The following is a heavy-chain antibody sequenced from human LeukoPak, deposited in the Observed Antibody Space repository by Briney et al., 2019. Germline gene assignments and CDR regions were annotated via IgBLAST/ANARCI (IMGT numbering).Heavy chain of an antibody. D-gene: IGHD1-26*01. Sequence: GGSLRLSCVGSGFTFSSTYWMTWARQAPGKGLEWVANIKQDGSKKYYVDSVKGRFTISRDNAKNSLYLQMNGLRVEDTAVYYCAPDPPWESDAFDIWGQGTMVTVSS. CDR3: APDPPWESDAFDI. J-gene: IGHJ3*02. CDR2: IKQDGSKK. V-gene: IGHV3-7*01. CDR1: GFTFSSTYW.